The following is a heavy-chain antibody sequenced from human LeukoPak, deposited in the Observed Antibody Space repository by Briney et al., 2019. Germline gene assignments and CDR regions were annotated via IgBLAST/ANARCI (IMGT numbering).Heavy chain of an antibody. D-gene: IGHD6-6*01. CDR2: ISSSSSYI. J-gene: IGHJ4*02. V-gene: IGHV3-21*01. CDR3: ARVSIAADDY. Sequence: GGSLRLSCAASGFTFSSYSTNWVRQAPGKGLEWVSSISSSSSYIYYADSVKGRFTISRDNAKNSLYLQMNSLRAEDTAVYYCARVSIAADDYWGQGTLVTVSS. CDR1: GFTFSSYS.